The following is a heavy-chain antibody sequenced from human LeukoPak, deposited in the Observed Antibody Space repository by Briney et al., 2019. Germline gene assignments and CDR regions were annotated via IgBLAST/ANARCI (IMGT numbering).Heavy chain of an antibody. CDR1: CGSISSTGYY. CDR3: ARQVSDYYYYYIDV. D-gene: IGHD5/OR15-5a*01. Sequence: PSETLSLTRTVSCGSISSTGYYWDWIRQPPGKGLEWIGSIYYSETTYYNSSLKSRVTISLNTSKNQFSLRLNSVTAADTAVYYCARQVSDYYYYYIDVWGKGATVTVSS. CDR2: IYYSETT. J-gene: IGHJ6*03. V-gene: IGHV4-39*01.